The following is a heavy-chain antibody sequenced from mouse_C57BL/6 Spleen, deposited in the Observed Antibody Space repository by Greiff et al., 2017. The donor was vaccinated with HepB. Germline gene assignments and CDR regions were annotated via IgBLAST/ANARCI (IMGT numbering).Heavy chain of an antibody. D-gene: IGHD1-1*01. CDR3: ARSTPYYYGSSHAMDY. Sequence: VQLQQSGAELMKPGASVKLSCKATGYTFTGYWIEWVKQRPGHGLEWIGEILPGSGSTNYNEKFKGKATFTADTSSNTAYMQLSSLTTEDSAIYYCARSTPYYYGSSHAMDYWGQGTSVTVSS. CDR2: ILPGSGST. V-gene: IGHV1-9*01. J-gene: IGHJ4*01. CDR1: GYTFTGYW.